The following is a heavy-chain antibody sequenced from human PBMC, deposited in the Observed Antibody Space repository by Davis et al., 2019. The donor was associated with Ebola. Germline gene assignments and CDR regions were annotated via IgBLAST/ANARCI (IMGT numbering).Heavy chain of an antibody. D-gene: IGHD6-6*01. J-gene: IGHJ6*04. Sequence: AASVKVSCKASGYTFTSYAMHWVLQAPGQRLEWMGRINPNSGGTNYAQKFQGRVTMTRDTSISTVYMELSSLRSEDTAVYYCARDSSIAGKRYYYYYGMDVWGKGTTVTVSS. CDR1: GYTFTSYA. V-gene: IGHV1-2*06. CDR3: ARDSSIAGKRYYYYYGMDV. CDR2: INPNSGGT.